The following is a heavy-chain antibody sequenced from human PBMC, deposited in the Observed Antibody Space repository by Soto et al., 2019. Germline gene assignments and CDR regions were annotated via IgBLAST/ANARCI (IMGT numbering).Heavy chain of an antibody. D-gene: IGHD2-2*01. CDR2: MNPNSGHT. V-gene: IGHV1-8*01. J-gene: IGHJ5*02. CDR3: ASGMSTT. Sequence: QVQLVQSGAEVRKPVASVKVSCKASGYAFTSSDINWMRQATGQGLEWMGWMNPNSGHTNYAQKFQGRVTMTRNTSISTAYMELTSLRSEDTAFYYCASGMSTTWGQGTLVTVSS. CDR1: GYAFTSSD.